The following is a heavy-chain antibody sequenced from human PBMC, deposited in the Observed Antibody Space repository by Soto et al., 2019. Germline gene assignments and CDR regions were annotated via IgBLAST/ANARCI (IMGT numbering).Heavy chain of an antibody. CDR2: IFYSGRT. CDR1: GDSISSSRNY. V-gene: IGHV4-39*01. D-gene: IGHD1-26*01. Sequence: SETLSLTCTVSGDSISSSRNYWGRVRQPPGKGLQWTGSIFYSGRTSHNPSLQRRVTISVDTSKNQFSLKLRSVTAADTAVYYCARRVGYSGSYYFDNWGQGTLVTVSS. CDR3: ARRVGYSGSYYFDN. J-gene: IGHJ4*02.